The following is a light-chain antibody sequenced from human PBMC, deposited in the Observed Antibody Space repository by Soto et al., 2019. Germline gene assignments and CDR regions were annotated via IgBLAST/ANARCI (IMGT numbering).Light chain of an antibody. J-gene: IGLJ3*02. CDR2: DVN. CDR3: SSYAASNNWV. V-gene: IGLV2-8*01. Sequence: QSALTQPPSASGSPGQSLTISCTGTSTDVGNYNYVSWYQQHPGKAPKLMISDVNRRPSGVPDRFSDSKSGNTASLTVSGLQAEDEADYYCSSYAASNNWVFGGRTKVTVL. CDR1: STDVGNYNY.